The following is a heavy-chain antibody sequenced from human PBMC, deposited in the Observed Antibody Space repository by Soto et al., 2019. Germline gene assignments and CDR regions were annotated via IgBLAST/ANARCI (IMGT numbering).Heavy chain of an antibody. V-gene: IGHV1-18*01. CDR2: ISAYNGNT. J-gene: IGHJ6*03. CDR3: ARDGDIVVVPGAMIRVVGYYYYYYMDV. Sequence: QVQLVQSGAEVKKPGASVKVSCKASGYTFTSYGISWVRQAPGQGLEWMGWISAYNGNTNYAQKLQGRVTMTTDTSTSTAYMELRSLRSDDTAVYYCARDGDIVVVPGAMIRVVGYYYYYYMDVWGKGTTVTVSS. CDR1: GYTFTSYG. D-gene: IGHD2-2*01.